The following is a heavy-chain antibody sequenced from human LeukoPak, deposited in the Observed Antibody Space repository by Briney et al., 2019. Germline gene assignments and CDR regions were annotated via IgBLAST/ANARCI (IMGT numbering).Heavy chain of an antibody. CDR3: ARAGYSYGSASFDY. V-gene: IGHV3-23*01. CDR2: ISDSGGST. D-gene: IGHD5-18*01. Sequence: GGSLRLSCAASGFTFGSFAMSWVRQAPGEGLEWVSTISDSGGSTYYADSVKGRFTISRDNSKNTLYLQMNSLRAEDTAVYYCARAGYSYGSASFDYWGQGALVTVSS. J-gene: IGHJ4*02. CDR1: GFTFGSFA.